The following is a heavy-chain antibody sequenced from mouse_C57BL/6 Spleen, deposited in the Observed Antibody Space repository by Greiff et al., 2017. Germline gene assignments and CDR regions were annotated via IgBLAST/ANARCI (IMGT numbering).Heavy chain of an antibody. D-gene: IGHD1-1*01. CDR2: IDPANGNT. CDR1: GFNIKNTY. V-gene: IGHV14-3*01. CDR3: ARGYGSSYDAMDY. Sequence: LVESVAELVRPGASVKLSCTASGFNIKNTYMHWVKQRPEQGLEWIGRIDPANGNTKYAPKFQGKATITADTSSNTAYLQLSSLTSEDTAIYYCARGYGSSYDAMDYWGQGTSVTVSS. J-gene: IGHJ4*01.